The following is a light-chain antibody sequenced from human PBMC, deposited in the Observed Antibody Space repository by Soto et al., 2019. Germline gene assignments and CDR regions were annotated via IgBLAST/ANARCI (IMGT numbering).Light chain of an antibody. CDR3: QQRHMWPIT. V-gene: IGKV3D-20*02. Sequence: EIVLTQSPGTLSLSPGERVTLSCRASQSVSNNYLAWYQQKPGQAPRLLIYGASNRATGIPPRFSGSGSGTDFTLTISSLEPEDSAVYYCQQRHMWPITFGQGTRLEIK. CDR1: QSVSNNY. CDR2: GAS. J-gene: IGKJ5*01.